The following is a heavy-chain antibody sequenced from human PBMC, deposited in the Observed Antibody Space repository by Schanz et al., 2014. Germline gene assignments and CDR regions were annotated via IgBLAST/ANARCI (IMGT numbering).Heavy chain of an antibody. V-gene: IGHV3-23*01. D-gene: IGHD3-10*01. CDR3: AKDQGSYGSGSYSYFAY. Sequence: EVQLLESGGGFVQPGGSLRLSCVASGVTFSSYAMSWVRQASGKGLEWVSAISGSGASTYYADSVKGRFTISRDNSKNTLYLQMNSLRAEDTAVYYCAKDQGSYGSGSYSYFAYWRQGTLXTVSS. J-gene: IGHJ4*02. CDR1: GVTFSSYA. CDR2: ISGSGAST.